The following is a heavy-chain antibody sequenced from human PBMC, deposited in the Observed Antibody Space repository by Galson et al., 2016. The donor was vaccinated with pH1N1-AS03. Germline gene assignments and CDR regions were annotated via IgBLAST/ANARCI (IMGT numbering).Heavy chain of an antibody. D-gene: IGHD1-1*01. J-gene: IGHJ4*02. CDR1: GDSVISKNYY. V-gene: IGHV4-39*07. Sequence: TLSLTCGVSGDSVISKNYYWGWVRQPPGKGLEWIGSISFRGSSYYNPSLKSRVRISIDESNNQFSLDLNSVTAADTALYYCVMDTTTWMRFDYWGQGVLVIVSS. CDR2: ISFRGSS. CDR3: VMDTTTWMRFDY.